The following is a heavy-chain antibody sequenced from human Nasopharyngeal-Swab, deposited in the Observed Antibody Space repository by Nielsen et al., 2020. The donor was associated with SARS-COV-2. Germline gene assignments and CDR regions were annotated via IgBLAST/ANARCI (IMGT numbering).Heavy chain of an antibody. V-gene: IGHV1-46*01. CDR3: AREIVGAYQQNNWFDP. CDR1: GYTFTSYD. Sequence: ASVKVSCKASGYTFTSYDINWVRQATGQGLEWMGIINPSGGSTSYAQKFQGRVTMTRDTSTSTVYMELSSLRSEDTAVYYCAREIVGAYQQNNWFDPWGQGTLVTVSS. J-gene: IGHJ5*02. D-gene: IGHD1-26*01. CDR2: INPSGGST.